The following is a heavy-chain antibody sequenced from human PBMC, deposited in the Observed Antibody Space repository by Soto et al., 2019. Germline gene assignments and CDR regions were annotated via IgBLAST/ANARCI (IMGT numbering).Heavy chain of an antibody. Sequence: QVQLQESGPGLVKPSETLSLTCTVSGGSVSSGSYYWSWIRQPPGKGLEWIGYIYYSGSTNYNPSLKWRVSISGDTSKNQFSLKLSSVTAADTAVYYCARGIAGWDQGRYYDGMDGWGQGTTVTVS. J-gene: IGHJ6*02. D-gene: IGHD6-19*01. CDR2: IYYSGST. CDR1: GGSVSSGSYY. CDR3: ARGIAGWDQGRYYDGMDG. V-gene: IGHV4-61*01.